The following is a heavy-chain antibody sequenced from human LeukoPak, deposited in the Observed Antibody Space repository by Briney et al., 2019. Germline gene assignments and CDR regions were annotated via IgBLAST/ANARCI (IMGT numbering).Heavy chain of an antibody. CDR2: IYSSGSN. V-gene: IGHV4-4*07. CDR1: GGSISGYF. D-gene: IGHD5-12*01. Sequence: SETLSLTCTVSGGSISGYFWSWIRQPAGKGLEWIGRIYSSGSNNYNPSLKSRVTMSLDTSKNHLSLNLSSVTAADTAVYYCAREPTSGRQPTSGRPLDYWGQGTLVTVSS. J-gene: IGHJ4*02. CDR3: AREPTSGRQPTSGRPLDY.